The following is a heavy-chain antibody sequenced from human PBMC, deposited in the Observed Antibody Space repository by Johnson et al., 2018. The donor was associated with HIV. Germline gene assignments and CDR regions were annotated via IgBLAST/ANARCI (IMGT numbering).Heavy chain of an antibody. J-gene: IGHJ3*02. CDR3: ATQYNYRQPFDI. D-gene: IGHD1-1*01. V-gene: IGHV3-30*04. CDR1: GFTFSSYA. CDR2: ISYDGSNK. Sequence: QVQLVESGGGVVQPGRSLRLSCAASGFTFSSYAMHWVRQDPGKGLEWVAVISYDGSNKYYADAVKGRLTISRDNSKNTLYLQMNSLRAEDTAVYSCATQYNYRQPFDIWGQGTMVTVSS.